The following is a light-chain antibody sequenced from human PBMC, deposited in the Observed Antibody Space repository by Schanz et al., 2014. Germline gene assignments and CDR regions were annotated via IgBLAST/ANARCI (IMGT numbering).Light chain of an antibody. CDR1: QSVSSY. CDR3: QQYGSSPWT. Sequence: EIVLTQSPATLSLSPGERATLSCRASQSVSSYLAWYQQKPGQAPRLLIYDASNRATAIPVRFSGSGSGTDFTLTISRLEPEDFAVYYCQQYGSSPWTFGQGTKVEIK. CDR2: DAS. V-gene: IGKV3-20*01. J-gene: IGKJ1*01.